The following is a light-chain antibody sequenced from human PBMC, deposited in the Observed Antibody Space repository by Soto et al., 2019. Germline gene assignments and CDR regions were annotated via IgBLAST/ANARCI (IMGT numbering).Light chain of an antibody. J-gene: IGKJ2*01. V-gene: IGKV1-39*01. CDR3: KRSYVAPYF. CDR1: QSISSY. CDR2: TAS. Sequence: DIQMTQSPSSLSASVGDRVTITCRASQSISSYLNWYQQKPGKAPNLLIYTASSLQSGVPSRFRGCGSGTIFPLTIRSLKPKVFATYYYKRSYVAPYFLGRGTNL.